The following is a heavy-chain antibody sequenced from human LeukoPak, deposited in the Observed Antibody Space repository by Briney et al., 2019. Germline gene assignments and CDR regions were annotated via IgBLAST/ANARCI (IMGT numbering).Heavy chain of an antibody. Sequence: PGGSLRLSCAASGFTFSSYAMSWVRQAPGKGLEWVSAISGSGGSTYYADSVKGRFTISRDNSKNTLYLQMGSLRAEDMAVYYCARESYSSSYHFDYWGQGTLVTVSS. D-gene: IGHD6-6*01. CDR3: ARESYSSSYHFDY. J-gene: IGHJ4*02. V-gene: IGHV3-23*01. CDR1: GFTFSSYA. CDR2: ISGSGGST.